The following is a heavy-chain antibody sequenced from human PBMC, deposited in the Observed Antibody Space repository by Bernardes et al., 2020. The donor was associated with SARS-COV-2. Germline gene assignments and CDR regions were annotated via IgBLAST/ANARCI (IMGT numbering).Heavy chain of an antibody. J-gene: IGHJ6*02. CDR1: GGSFSGYY. V-gene: IGHV4-34*01. Sequence: SETLSLTCAVYGGSFSGYYWSWIRQPPGKGLEWIGEINHSGSTNYNPSLKSRVTISVDTSKNQFSLKLSSVTAADTAVYYCARAIVVVVAATTDYYYDYGMDVWGQGTTVTVSS. D-gene: IGHD2-15*01. CDR3: ARAIVVVVAATTDYYYDYGMDV. CDR2: INHSGST.